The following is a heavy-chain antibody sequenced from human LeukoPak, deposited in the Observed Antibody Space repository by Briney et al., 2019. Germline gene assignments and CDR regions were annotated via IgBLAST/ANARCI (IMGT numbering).Heavy chain of an antibody. CDR3: ARYPTMVRGVINAFDI. CDR1: GGSISNYY. D-gene: IGHD3-10*01. CDR2: IHNSGST. Sequence: SETLSLTCTVSGGSISNYYWSWIRQTPGKGLEWIGYIHNSGSTKYNPSLKSPVSISVDTSKNQFSLKVNSVTAADTAVYYCARYPTMVRGVINAFDIWGQGTVVTVSS. J-gene: IGHJ3*02. V-gene: IGHV4-59*01.